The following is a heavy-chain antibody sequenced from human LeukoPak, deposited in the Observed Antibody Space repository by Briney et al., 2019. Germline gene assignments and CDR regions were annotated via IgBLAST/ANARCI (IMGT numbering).Heavy chain of an antibody. Sequence: SVKVSCKASGDIISSYVISWVRQAPGQGLEWMGGINPVFGTAHYAQKFQGRVTITADESTSTAYMELSSLRSEDTAVYYCAKTFLTAYDTYFYYYGLDVWGQGTPVTVSS. CDR3: AKTFLTAYDTYFYYYGLDV. CDR2: INPVFGTA. J-gene: IGHJ6*02. V-gene: IGHV1-69*13. CDR1: GDIISSYV. D-gene: IGHD3-9*01.